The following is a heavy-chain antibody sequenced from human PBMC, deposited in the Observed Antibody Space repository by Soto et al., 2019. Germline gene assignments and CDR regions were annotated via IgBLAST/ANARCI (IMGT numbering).Heavy chain of an antibody. CDR1: GFTLSSYD. D-gene: IGHD3-9*01. V-gene: IGHV3-13*01. Sequence: EVQLVESGGGLVQPGGSLRLSCPASGFTLSSYDIHWVRQATGEGLAWVSGIGSGGDTHYADSVKGRFIISREDGKNSLYLQMNNLRVGDTAVYYCTRKTPPTGMEVWGQGATVTVSS. J-gene: IGHJ6*02. CDR2: IGSGGDT. CDR3: TRKTPPTGMEV.